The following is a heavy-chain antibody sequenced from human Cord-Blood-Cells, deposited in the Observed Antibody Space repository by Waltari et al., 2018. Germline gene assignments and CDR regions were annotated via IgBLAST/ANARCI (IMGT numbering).Heavy chain of an antibody. V-gene: IGHV1-69*09. D-gene: IGHD6-6*01. CDR3: ARDSLPLSIAARLAFDI. CDR1: GGTLSSYA. CDR2: IIPILGIA. J-gene: IGHJ3*02. Sequence: QVQLVQSGAEVKKPGYSVKVSCKASGGTLSSYAISWVRQAPGQGLEWMGRIIPILGIANYAQKFQGRVTITADKSTSTAYMELSSLRSEDTAVYYCARDSLPLSIAARLAFDIWGQGTMVTVSS.